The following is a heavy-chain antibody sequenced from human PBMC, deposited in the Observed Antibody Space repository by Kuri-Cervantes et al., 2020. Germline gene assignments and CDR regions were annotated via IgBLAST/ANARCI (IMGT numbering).Heavy chain of an antibody. J-gene: IGHJ5*02. Sequence: ASVKVSCKASGYTFTSYDINWVRQAPGQGLEWMGWISAYNGDTNYAQKLQGRVTMTTDTSTSTAYMELRSLRSDDTAVYYCARGVTVAGPEGYNWFDPWGQGTLVTVSS. V-gene: IGHV1-18*01. CDR3: ARGVTVAGPEGYNWFDP. D-gene: IGHD6-19*01. CDR2: ISAYNGDT. CDR1: GYTFTSYD.